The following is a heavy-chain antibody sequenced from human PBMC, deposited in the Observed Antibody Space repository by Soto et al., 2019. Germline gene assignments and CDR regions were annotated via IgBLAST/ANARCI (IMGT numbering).Heavy chain of an antibody. D-gene: IGHD3-9*01. Sequence: QVQLVESGGGVVQPGNSLRLSCAASGFMFSSFGIHWGRQAPGKGLEWVTVISYDGRNQLYADSVKGRFTIARDNSNTTLYLQMHSLRAEATAVNYCAKHTFAWFRVKTSYFHYGMDVWGQGTKVTVSS. V-gene: IGHV3-30*18. CDR3: AKHTFAWFRVKTSYFHYGMDV. J-gene: IGHJ6*02. CDR2: ISYDGRNQ. CDR1: GFMFSSFG.